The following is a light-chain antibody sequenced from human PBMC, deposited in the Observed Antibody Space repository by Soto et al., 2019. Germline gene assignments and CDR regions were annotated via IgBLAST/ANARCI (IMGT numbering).Light chain of an antibody. CDR3: QQYYSYPPT. J-gene: IGKJ1*01. Sequence: AIRMTQSPSSLSASTGDRVTITCRASQGISSYLALYQQKPGKAPKLLIYAASTLQSGVPSRFSGSGSGTDFTLTISCLQSEDFATYYCQQYYSYPPTFGQGTKVDIK. CDR1: QGISSY. CDR2: AAS. V-gene: IGKV1-8*01.